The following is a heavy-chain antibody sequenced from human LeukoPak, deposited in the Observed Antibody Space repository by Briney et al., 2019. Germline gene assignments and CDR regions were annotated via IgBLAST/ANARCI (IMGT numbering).Heavy chain of an antibody. J-gene: IGHJ4*02. CDR1: GFTFSNHV. D-gene: IGHD5-24*01. CDR3: AKRFTAGYKAFDY. V-gene: IGHV3-23*01. Sequence: GGSLRLSCAASGFTFSNHVMSWVRQAPGKGLEWVSGISDSGGTISYADSVKGRFTISRVNSKNTLYLQMNSLRPDDTAVYYCAKRFTAGYKAFDYWGQGTLVTVSS. CDR2: ISDSGGTI.